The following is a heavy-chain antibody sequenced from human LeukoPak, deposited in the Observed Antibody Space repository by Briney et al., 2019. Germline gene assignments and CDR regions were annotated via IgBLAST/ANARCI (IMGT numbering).Heavy chain of an antibody. J-gene: IGHJ4*02. CDR3: AREEGYYSGSYHLDY. CDR2: IIPIFGTA. V-gene: IGHV1-69*05. D-gene: IGHD1-26*01. Sequence: SVKVSCKASGGTYSSYAISWVRQAPGQGLEWMGRIIPIFGTANYAQKFQGRVTITTDESTSTAYMELSSLRSEDTAVYYCAREEGYYSGSYHLDYWGQGTLVTVSS. CDR1: GGTYSSYA.